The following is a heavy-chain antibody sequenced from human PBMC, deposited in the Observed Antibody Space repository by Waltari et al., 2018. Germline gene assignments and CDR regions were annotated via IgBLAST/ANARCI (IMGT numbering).Heavy chain of an antibody. J-gene: IGHJ5*02. CDR3: GTLEADAS. Sequence: YGLPWGRQAPGQGLVGVSGDKGDGRRTTYADPVKGRSTIAKDNARGTVHRQMNSLRDEDTAVYYGGTLEADASWGQGTLVTVSS. CDR2: DKGDGRRT. V-gene: IGHV3-74*03. CDR1: YG.